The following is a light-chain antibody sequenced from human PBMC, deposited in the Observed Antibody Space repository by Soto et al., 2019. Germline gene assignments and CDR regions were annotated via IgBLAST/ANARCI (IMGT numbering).Light chain of an antibody. V-gene: IGKV2-30*01. CDR2: KLS. CDR3: MQATHWPWT. CDR1: QSLVSSDGNTY. Sequence: DVVMTQSPLSLPVTLGQPASISCRSSQSLVSSDGNTYLSWYQQRPGQPPRRLIYKLSNRDSGGPDRFSGSGSGTDFTLKINWVEAEDVGIYYCMQATHWPWTFVQGTKVEIK. J-gene: IGKJ1*01.